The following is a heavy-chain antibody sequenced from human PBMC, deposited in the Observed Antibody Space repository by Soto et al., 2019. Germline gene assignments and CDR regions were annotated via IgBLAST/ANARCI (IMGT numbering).Heavy chain of an antibody. V-gene: IGHV3-33*01. CDR2: IWYHGVDK. J-gene: IGHJ4*02. D-gene: IGHD2-15*01. CDR1: GFTFSRQA. CDR3: ATGFLGLCTGGNCPLDS. Sequence: QVQLVESGGGVVQPERSLRLSCAASGFTFSRQAMHWVRQAPGRGLEWVAVIWYHGVDKSYSYSVKGRFTISRDNSKNTVYLQMNSLRGEDTAVYYCATGFLGLCTGGNCPLDSWGQGSLVTVSS.